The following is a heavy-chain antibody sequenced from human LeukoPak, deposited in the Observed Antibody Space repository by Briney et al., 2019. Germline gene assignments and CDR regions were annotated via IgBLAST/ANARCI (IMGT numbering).Heavy chain of an antibody. J-gene: IGHJ6*03. Sequence: GGSLRLSCAASGFTFSSYAMHWVRQAPGKGLECVGVISYDGSNKYYADSVKGRFTISRDNSKNTLYLQMNSLRAEDTAVYYCARANYDFWSGQPNRYYYYYMDVWGKGTTVTVSS. V-gene: IGHV3-30*01. CDR1: GFTFSSYA. CDR2: ISYDGSNK. CDR3: ARANYDFWSGQPNRYYYYYMDV. D-gene: IGHD3-3*01.